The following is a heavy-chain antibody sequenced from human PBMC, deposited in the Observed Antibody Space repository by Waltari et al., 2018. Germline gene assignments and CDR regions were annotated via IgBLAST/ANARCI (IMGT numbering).Heavy chain of an antibody. Sequence: GCVRQPPGKGLEWTATISYRGATYNNPSLKSRVTISVDTSKNQFSLKLSSVTAADTAVYYCATYIGASIGTAAFDVWGQGTMVTVAS. D-gene: IGHD3-16*01. CDR3: ATYIGASIGTAAFDV. J-gene: IGHJ3*01. V-gene: IGHV4-39*01. CDR2: ISYRGAT.